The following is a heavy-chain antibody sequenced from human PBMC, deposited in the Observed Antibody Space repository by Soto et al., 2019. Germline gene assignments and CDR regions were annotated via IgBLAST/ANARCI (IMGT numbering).Heavy chain of an antibody. J-gene: IGHJ5*02. V-gene: IGHV3-21*01. D-gene: IGHD3-10*01. CDR3: ASRNDRGRWFDP. CDR2: ISSSSSYI. CDR1: GFTFSSYS. Sequence: EVQLVESGGGLVKPGGSLRLSCAASGFTFSSYSMNWVRQAPGKGLEWVSSISSSSSYIYYADSVKGRFTISRDNAKNSLYLQMNSLRAEDTAVYYCASRNDRGRWFDPWGQGTLFTVSS.